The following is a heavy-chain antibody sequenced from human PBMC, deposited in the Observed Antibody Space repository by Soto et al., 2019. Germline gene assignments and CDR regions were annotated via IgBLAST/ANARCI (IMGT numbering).Heavy chain of an antibody. D-gene: IGHD2-21*02. CDR2: IYPGDSDT. CDR1: GYTFAFYW. CDR3: VRQTANSVIDY. J-gene: IGHJ4*02. Sequence: GESLKISCHGSGYTFAFYWIGWVRQMPGKGLEWVGVIYPGDSDTRYSPSFQGQVTISADKSIDTAFLQWSSLKASDSAFYYCVRQTANSVIDYRGQRSSVTVSS. V-gene: IGHV5-51*01.